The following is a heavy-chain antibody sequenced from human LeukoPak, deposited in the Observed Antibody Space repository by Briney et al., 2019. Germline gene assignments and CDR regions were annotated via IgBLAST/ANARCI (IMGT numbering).Heavy chain of an antibody. D-gene: IGHD3-9*01. CDR2: IYYSGST. Sequence: SETLSLTCTVSGGSISSSSYYWGWIRQPPGKGLEWIGSIYYSGSTYYNPSLKSRVTISVDTSKNQFSLKLSSVTAADTAVYYCARQGAYYDILTAKYYFDYWGQGTLVTVSS. J-gene: IGHJ4*02. CDR3: ARQGAYYDILTAKYYFDY. V-gene: IGHV4-39*01. CDR1: GGSISSSSYY.